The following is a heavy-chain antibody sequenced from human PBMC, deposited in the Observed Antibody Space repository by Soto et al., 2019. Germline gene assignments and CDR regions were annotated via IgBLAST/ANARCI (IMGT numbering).Heavy chain of an antibody. CDR2: ISSNSAYI. J-gene: IGHJ4*02. V-gene: IGHV3-21*04. CDR3: ANWVEGTMVYFDY. Sequence: GGSLRLSCAASGFTFRSFTMNWVRQAPGKGLEWVSTISSNSAYIYYTDALRGRFTISRDNAKNSLHLQMNSLRADDTAVYYCANWVEGTMVYFDYWGLGTLVTVSS. CDR1: GFTFRSFT. D-gene: IGHD7-27*01.